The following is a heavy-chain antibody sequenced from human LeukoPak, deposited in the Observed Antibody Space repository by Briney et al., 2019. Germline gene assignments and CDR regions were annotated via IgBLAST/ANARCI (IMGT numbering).Heavy chain of an antibody. CDR2: IYYSGST. CDR3: ARATGGYYYYHYMDV. V-gene: IGHV4-59*01. D-gene: IGHD3-16*01. Sequence: SETVSRTCTVSGDSISSYYWSWIRQPPGKGLEWIGYIYYSGSTNYNPSLKSRVTISVDTSKNQFSLKLSTVTAADTAVYYCARATGGYYYYHYMDVWGRETTVTVSS. J-gene: IGHJ6*03. CDR1: GDSISSYY.